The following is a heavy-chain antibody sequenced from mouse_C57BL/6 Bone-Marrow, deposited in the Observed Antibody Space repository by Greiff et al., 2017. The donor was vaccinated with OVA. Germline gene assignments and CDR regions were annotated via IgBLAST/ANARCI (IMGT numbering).Heavy chain of an antibody. V-gene: IGHV1-69*01. J-gene: IGHJ4*01. Sequence: DLHHPVAELVIPFSSVKLSCKASGYTFTSYWMHWVKQRPGQGLEWIGEIDPSDSYTNYNQKFKGKSTLTVDKSSSTAYMQLSSLTSEDSAVYYCAREVYYGYDHYAMDYWGQGTSVTVSS. CDR3: AREVYYGYDHYAMDY. CDR2: IDPSDSYT. CDR1: GYTFTSYW. D-gene: IGHD2-2*01.